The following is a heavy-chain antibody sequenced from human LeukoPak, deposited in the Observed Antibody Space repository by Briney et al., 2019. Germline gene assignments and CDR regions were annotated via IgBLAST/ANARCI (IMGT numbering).Heavy chain of an antibody. CDR3: AAVIRYDSSGYPSDY. V-gene: IGHV1-46*01. CDR2: INPSGGST. D-gene: IGHD3-22*01. Sequence: ASVKVSCKASGYTFASYYMHWVRQAPGQGLEWMGIINPSGGSTSYAQKFQGRVTMTRDMSTSTAYMELSSLRSEDTAVYYCAAVIRYDSSGYPSDYWGQGTLVTVSS. CDR1: GYTFASYY. J-gene: IGHJ4*02.